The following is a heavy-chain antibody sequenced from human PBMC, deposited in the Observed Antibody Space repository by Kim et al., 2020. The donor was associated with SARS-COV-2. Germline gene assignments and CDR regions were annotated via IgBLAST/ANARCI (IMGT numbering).Heavy chain of an antibody. CDR1: GFTFSSYW. CDR2: IKQDGSEK. CDR3: ARASGDSVSYYYYYGMDV. Sequence: GGSLRLSCAASGFTFSSYWMSWVRQASGKGLEWVANIKQDGSEKYYVVSVKGRFTISRDNAKNSLYLQMNSLRAEDTAVYYCARASGDSVSYYYYYGMDVWGQGTTVTVSS. V-gene: IGHV3-7*03. D-gene: IGHD4-17*01. J-gene: IGHJ6*02.